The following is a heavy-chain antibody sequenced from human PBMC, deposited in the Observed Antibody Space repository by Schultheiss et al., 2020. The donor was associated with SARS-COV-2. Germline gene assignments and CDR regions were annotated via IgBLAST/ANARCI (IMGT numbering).Heavy chain of an antibody. CDR2: IYYSGST. J-gene: IGHJ5*02. V-gene: IGHV4-59*01. Sequence: SETLSLTCTVSGGSISSYYWSWIRQPPGKGLEWIGYIYYSGSTNYNPSLKSRVTISVDTSKNQFSLKLSSVTAADTAVYYCARDLTRYSSGWDNWVDPWGQGTLVTVSS. CDR3: ARDLTRYSSGWDNWVDP. D-gene: IGHD6-19*01. CDR1: GGSISSYY.